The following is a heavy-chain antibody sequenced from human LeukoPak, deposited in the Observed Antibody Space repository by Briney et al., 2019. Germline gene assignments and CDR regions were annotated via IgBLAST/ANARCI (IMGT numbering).Heavy chain of an antibody. V-gene: IGHV5-51*01. CDR1: GYSFTSYW. D-gene: IGHD4-17*01. CDR3: ARRSRYGDYIDDAFDI. J-gene: IGHJ3*02. Sequence: GESLKISCKGPGYSFTSYWIGWVRQMPGKGLEWMGIIYPGDSDTRYSPSFQGQVTISADKSISTAYLQWSSLKASDTAMYYCARRSRYGDYIDDAFDIWGQGTMVTVSS. CDR2: IYPGDSDT.